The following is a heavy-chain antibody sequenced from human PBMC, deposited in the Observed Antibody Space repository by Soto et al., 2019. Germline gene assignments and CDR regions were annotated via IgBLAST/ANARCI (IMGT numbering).Heavy chain of an antibody. CDR2: IIPIFGTA. D-gene: IGHD5-12*01. CDR3: ARAQGYSGYDGLSN. J-gene: IGHJ4*02. V-gene: IGHV1-69*12. Sequence: QVQLVQSGAEVKKPGSSVKVSCKASGGTFSSYAISWVRQAPGQGLEWMGGIIPIFGTANYAQKFQGRVTITADESTSTAFMELSSLRSEDTAVYDCARAQGYSGYDGLSNWGQGTLVTVSS. CDR1: GGTFSSYA.